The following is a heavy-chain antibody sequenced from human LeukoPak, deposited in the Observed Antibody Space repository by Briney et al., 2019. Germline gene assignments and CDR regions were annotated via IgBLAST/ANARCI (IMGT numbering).Heavy chain of an antibody. CDR3: ANKVYCSTTSCYPAGY. J-gene: IGHJ4*02. D-gene: IGHD2-2*01. V-gene: IGHV4-39*07. CDR1: GGSISSSSYY. CDR2: IYYSGST. Sequence: SETLSLTCTVSGGSISSSSYYWGWIRQPPGKGLEWIGSIYYSGSTYYNPPLESRVTISLDTSNNQFSLDLNSVTAADTAVYYCANKVYCSTTSCYPAGYWGQGTLVTVSS.